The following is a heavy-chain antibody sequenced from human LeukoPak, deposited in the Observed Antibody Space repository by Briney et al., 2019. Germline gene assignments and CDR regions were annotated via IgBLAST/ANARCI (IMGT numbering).Heavy chain of an antibody. D-gene: IGHD3-10*01. CDR1: GFTFSNAW. CDR2: IKSKTEGGTT. Sequence: GGSLRLSCAASGFTFSNAWMSWVRQAPGKGLEWVGRIKSKTEGGTTDYAAPVKGRFTISRDDSKNTLYLQMNSLKTEDTAVYYCTTEIGSLWFGESDYWGQGTLVTVSS. J-gene: IGHJ4*02. CDR3: TTEIGSLWFGESDY. V-gene: IGHV3-15*01.